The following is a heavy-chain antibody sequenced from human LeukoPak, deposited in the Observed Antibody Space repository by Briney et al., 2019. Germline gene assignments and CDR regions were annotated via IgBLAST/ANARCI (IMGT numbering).Heavy chain of an antibody. CDR2: ISSASNTI. D-gene: IGHD3-10*01. CDR3: ARDGWFGDYNWFDP. CDR1: GFTFSSCS. J-gene: IGHJ5*02. Sequence: PGGSLRLSCAASGFTFSSCSMNWVRQAPGKGLEWVSYISSASNTIYYAASVKGRFTISRDNAKNSLYLQMNSLRAEDTAMYYCARDGWFGDYNWFDPWGQGTLVTVSS. V-gene: IGHV3-48*01.